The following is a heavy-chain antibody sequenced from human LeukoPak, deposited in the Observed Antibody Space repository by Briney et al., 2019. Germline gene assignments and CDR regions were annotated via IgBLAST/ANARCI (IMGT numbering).Heavy chain of an antibody. Sequence: PGGSLRLSCAASGFTFSSYAMSWVRQPPGKGLEWVSAISSSGGSTYYADSVKGRFTISRDNSKNTLYLQMNSLRAEDTAVYYCAKDRRYSSGWHDALDIWGQGTMVTVSS. J-gene: IGHJ3*02. CDR3: AKDRRYSSGWHDALDI. CDR1: GFTFSSYA. V-gene: IGHV3-23*01. D-gene: IGHD6-19*01. CDR2: ISSSGGST.